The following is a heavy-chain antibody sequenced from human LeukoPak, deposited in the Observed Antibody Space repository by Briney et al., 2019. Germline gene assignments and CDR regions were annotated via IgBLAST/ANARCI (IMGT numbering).Heavy chain of an antibody. CDR2: IWYDGSQK. J-gene: IGHJ4*02. CDR1: GFTFSGCG. V-gene: IGHV3-33*01. Sequence: PGRSLRLSCAASGFTFSGCGMHWVRQTRGKGLEWVALIWYDGSQKYYADSVKGRFTISRDNSKNTVYLQMNSLRAEDTAVYYCARDQGYMSGWNYYFDYWGQGTLVTVSS. D-gene: IGHD6-19*01. CDR3: ARDQGYMSGWNYYFDY.